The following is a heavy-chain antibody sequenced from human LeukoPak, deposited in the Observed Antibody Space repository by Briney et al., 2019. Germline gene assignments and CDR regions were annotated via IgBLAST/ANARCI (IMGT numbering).Heavy chain of an antibody. CDR1: GGSISSYY. D-gene: IGHD1-26*01. J-gene: IGHJ4*02. CDR3: ARVFGSRNAFDY. Sequence: SEALSLTCTVSGGSISSYYWSWIRQPPGKGLEWIGYIYYSGSTNYNPSLKSRVTISVDTSKNQFSLKLSSVTAADKAVYYGARVFGSRNAFDYWGQGTLLTASS. V-gene: IGHV4-59*01. CDR2: IYYSGST.